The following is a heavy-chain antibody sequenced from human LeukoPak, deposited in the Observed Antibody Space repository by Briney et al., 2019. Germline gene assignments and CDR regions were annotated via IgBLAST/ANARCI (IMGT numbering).Heavy chain of an antibody. CDR1: GFTFSGYG. D-gene: IGHD3-16*01. Sequence: PGGSLRLSCAASGFTFSGYGMHWVRQAPGKGLEWVAVIWYDGSNKYYADSVKGRFTISRDNSKNTLYLQMNSLRAEDTAVYYCAKGAGYYYYYMDVWGKGTTDTVSS. V-gene: IGHV3-33*06. CDR3: AKGAGYYYYYMDV. J-gene: IGHJ6*03. CDR2: IWYDGSNK.